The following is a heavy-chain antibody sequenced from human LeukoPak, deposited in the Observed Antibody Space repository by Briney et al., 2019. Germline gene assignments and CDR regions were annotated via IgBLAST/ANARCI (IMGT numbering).Heavy chain of an antibody. CDR2: NSSSSSYI. V-gene: IGHV3-21*01. J-gene: IGHJ4*02. CDR1: GFTFSSYS. D-gene: IGHD3-10*01. Sequence: GGSLRLSCAASGFTFSSYSMNWVRQAPGEGLEWVSSNSSSSSYIYYADSVKGRFTISRDNAKNSLYLQMNSLRAEDTAVYYCARDIPITMVRGVIDYWGQGTLVTVSS. CDR3: ARDIPITMVRGVIDY.